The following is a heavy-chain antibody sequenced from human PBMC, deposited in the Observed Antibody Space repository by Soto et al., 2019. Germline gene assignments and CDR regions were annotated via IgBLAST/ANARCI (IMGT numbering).Heavy chain of an antibody. V-gene: IGHV3-23*01. Sequence: EVQLLDSGGGLVQPGGSLRLSCGASGFTFSSYAMSWVRQAPGKGLEWVSVISYSGGTTYYADSVKGRFTISRDNSKNTLYLQMNSLRAEDTAVYYCAKDRDDSSGYYYGDYWGQGTLVTVSS. CDR2: ISYSGGTT. CDR1: GFTFSSYA. J-gene: IGHJ4*02. CDR3: AKDRDDSSGYYYGDY. D-gene: IGHD3-22*01.